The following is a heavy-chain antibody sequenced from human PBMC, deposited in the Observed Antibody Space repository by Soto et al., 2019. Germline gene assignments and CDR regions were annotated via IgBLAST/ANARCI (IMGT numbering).Heavy chain of an antibody. CDR3: ARVSSSWYASWFDP. J-gene: IGHJ5*02. V-gene: IGHV1-3*01. CDR1: GYTFTSYT. D-gene: IGHD6-13*01. CDR2: INAGNGNT. Sequence: QVQLVQSGAEVKKPGASVKVSCKASGYTFTSYTMHWVRQAPGQRLEWMGWINAGNGNTKYSQKFQGRVTFTRDTSASTAYMELSSLRSEDTAVYYCARVSSSWYASWFDPWGQGTLVTVSS.